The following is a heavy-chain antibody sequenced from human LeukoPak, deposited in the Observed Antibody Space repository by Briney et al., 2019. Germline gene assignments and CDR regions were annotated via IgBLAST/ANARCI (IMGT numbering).Heavy chain of an antibody. D-gene: IGHD6-6*01. CDR2: ISYDGSNK. CDR1: GFMFSEYG. J-gene: IGHJ4*02. Sequence: GGSLRLSCAASGFMFSEYGMHWVRQAPGKGLEWVAVISYDGSNKYYADSVKGRFTISRDNSKNTLYLQMNSLRAEDTAVYYCARDGSIAARRATQPQYYFDYWGQGTLVTVSS. CDR3: ARDGSIAARRATQPQYYFDY. V-gene: IGHV3-30*19.